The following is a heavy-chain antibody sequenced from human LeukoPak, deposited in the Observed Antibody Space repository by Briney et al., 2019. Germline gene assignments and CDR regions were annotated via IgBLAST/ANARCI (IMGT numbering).Heavy chain of an antibody. Sequence: ASVKVSCKASGYTFTSYGISWVRQAPGQGLEWMGWISAYNGNTNYAQKLQGRVTMTTDTSTSTAYMELRSLRSDDTAVYYCARDQSSSWYHVLGTDVWGQGTTVTVSS. CDR1: GYTFTSYG. J-gene: IGHJ6*02. D-gene: IGHD6-13*01. V-gene: IGHV1-18*01. CDR3: ARDQSSSWYHVLGTDV. CDR2: ISAYNGNT.